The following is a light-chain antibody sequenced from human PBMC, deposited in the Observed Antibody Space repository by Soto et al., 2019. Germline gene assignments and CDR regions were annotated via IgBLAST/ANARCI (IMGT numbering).Light chain of an antibody. CDR1: QNSENY. Sequence: QSSSALPANTGRGGTITFQASQNSENYVNWYQVKPGKAPKLLLAVAPGFQGDVPSYFSGSGSGTDFTLTISSLQPEDFATYYCQQSYSSPRTFGQGTKV. J-gene: IGKJ1*01. CDR3: QQSYSSPRT. CDR2: VAP. V-gene: IGKV1-39*01.